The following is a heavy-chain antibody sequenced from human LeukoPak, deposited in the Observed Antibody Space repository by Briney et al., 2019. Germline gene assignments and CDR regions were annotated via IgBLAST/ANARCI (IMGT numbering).Heavy chain of an antibody. D-gene: IGHD2-8*02. CDR3: AREESGGYFDY. Sequence: ASVKVSCKASGYTFTSYYMHWVRQAPGQGLEWMGIINPSGGSTSYAQKFQGRVTMTRDTSTSTVYMELSSLRSEDSAVYYCAREESGGYFDYWGQGTLVTVSS. CDR1: GYTFTSYY. V-gene: IGHV1-46*01. CDR2: INPSGGST. J-gene: IGHJ4*02.